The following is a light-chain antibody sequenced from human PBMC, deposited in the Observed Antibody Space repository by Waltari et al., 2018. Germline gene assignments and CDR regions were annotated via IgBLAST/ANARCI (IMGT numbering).Light chain of an antibody. CDR3: EQYSNWPGT. V-gene: IGKV3-15*01. CDR1: QSIAGY. J-gene: IGKJ2*02. CDR2: VAS. Sequence: EIVMTQSPATLSVSPGERATLSCRASQSIAGYLAWYQQKPGQPPRLLIYVASTRATGFPARFSGSGSGTEFTLTISSLQSEDFAVYYCEQYSNWPGTFGQGTKLEIK.